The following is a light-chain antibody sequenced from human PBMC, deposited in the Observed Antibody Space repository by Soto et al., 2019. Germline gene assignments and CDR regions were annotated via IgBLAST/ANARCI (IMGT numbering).Light chain of an antibody. CDR3: QQYNNWPQT. CDR1: QSVSSN. J-gene: IGKJ1*01. V-gene: IGKV3-15*01. CDR2: DAS. Sequence: IVMTQSPAILSVPPVAIATVSCRASQSVSSNLAWYQQKPGQAPRLLIYDASTRAIGLPARFSGSGSGTEFTLTITSLQSEDFAVYYRQQYNNWPQTFGKGNKVDIK.